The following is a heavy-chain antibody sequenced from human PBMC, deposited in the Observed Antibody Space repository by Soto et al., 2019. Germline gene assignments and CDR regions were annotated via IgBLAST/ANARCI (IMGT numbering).Heavy chain of an antibody. Sequence: EVQLLESGGGLVQPGGSLRLSCAASGFTFTNYAMSWVRQAPGKGLEWVSAISGSGDSTYYAGSVTGRFTISRDNSKNTLYLQMNSLRAEDTAVYYCAKDSQITMLPDVWGQGTTVTVS. CDR1: GFTFTNYA. CDR3: AKDSQITMLPDV. D-gene: IGHD3-10*01. CDR2: ISGSGDST. J-gene: IGHJ6*02. V-gene: IGHV3-23*01.